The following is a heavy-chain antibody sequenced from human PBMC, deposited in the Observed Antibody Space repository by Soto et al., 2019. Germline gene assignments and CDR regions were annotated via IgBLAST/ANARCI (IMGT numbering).Heavy chain of an antibody. J-gene: IGHJ5*02. CDR2: MNPNSGTT. CDR3: ARATSEYQVLLGPSWFDP. Sequence: ASVKVSCKASGDTFTSYDINWVRQATGQGLEWMGWMNPNSGTTGYAQKFQGRVTITRNTSMSTAYMELSSLRSEDTAVYYCARATSEYQVLLGPSWFDPWGQGTLVTVSS. CDR1: GDTFTSYD. V-gene: IGHV1-8*02. D-gene: IGHD2-2*01.